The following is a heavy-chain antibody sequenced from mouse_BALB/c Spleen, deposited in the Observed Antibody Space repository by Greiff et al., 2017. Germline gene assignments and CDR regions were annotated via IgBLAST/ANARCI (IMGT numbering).Heavy chain of an antibody. D-gene: IGHD2-14*01. CDR1: GFTFSSYA. V-gene: IGHV5-6-5*01. CDR3: AREGEVRPWFAY. J-gene: IGHJ3*01. Sequence: EVHLVESGGGLVKPGGSLKLSCAASGFTFSSYAMSWVRQTPEKRLEWVASISSGGSTYYPDSVKGRFTISRDNARNILYLQMSSLRSEDTAMYYCAREGEVRPWFAYWGQGTLVTVSA. CDR2: ISSGGST.